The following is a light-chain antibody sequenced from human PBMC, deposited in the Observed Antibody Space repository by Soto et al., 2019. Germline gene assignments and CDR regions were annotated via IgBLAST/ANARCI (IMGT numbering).Light chain of an antibody. CDR1: QSLSSD. CDR2: GAS. CDR3: QHYKKWPR. Sequence: EIVMTQSPATLSVSPGERVTLSCRASQSLSSDLVWYQQKPGRAPRLLIYGASTRATGIPSRFRGSESGSEYTLTISSLQSEDVPVYYCQHYKKWPRFGQGTKVEIK. V-gene: IGKV3-15*01. J-gene: IGKJ1*01.